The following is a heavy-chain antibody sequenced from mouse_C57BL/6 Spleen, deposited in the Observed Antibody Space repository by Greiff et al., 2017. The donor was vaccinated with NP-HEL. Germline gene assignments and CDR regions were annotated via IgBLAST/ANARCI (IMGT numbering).Heavy chain of an antibody. CDR3: AGITTVVAPFDY. D-gene: IGHD1-1*01. CDR1: GFTFTDYN. Sequence: EVQLQQSGPELVKPGASVKMSCTASGFTFTDYNMHWVKQSHGKSLEWIGYINPNNGGTSYNPKFKGKATLTVNKSSSTAYMELRSLTSEDSAVYYCAGITTVVAPFDYWGQGTTLTVSS. J-gene: IGHJ2*01. CDR2: INPNNGGT. V-gene: IGHV1-22*01.